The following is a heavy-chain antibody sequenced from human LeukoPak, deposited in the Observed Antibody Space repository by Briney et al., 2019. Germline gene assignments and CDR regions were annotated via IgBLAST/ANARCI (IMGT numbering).Heavy chain of an antibody. J-gene: IGHJ4*02. V-gene: IGHV4-39*01. CDR3: ARLWGGAEDY. CDR2: IYYSGST. D-gene: IGHD3-16*01. Sequence: SETLSLTCTVSGGSISSSSYYWGWIRQPPGKGLEWIGSIYYSGSTYYNPSLKSRVTISVDTSKNQFSLKLSSVTAADTAVYYCARLWGGAEDYWGQGTLVTVSS. CDR1: GGSISSSSYY.